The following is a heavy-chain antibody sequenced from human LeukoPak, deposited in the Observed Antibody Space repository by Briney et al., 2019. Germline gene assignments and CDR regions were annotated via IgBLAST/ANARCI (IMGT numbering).Heavy chain of an antibody. Sequence: GGSLRLSCGASGFTFRDYWMSWVRQAPGKGLEWVANIQSDGNEKNYIDSVQGRFTISRDNAKTSLYLQMNSLTAADTAVYYCASGYSSGWYVDYWGQGTLVTVSS. CDR2: IQSDGNEK. D-gene: IGHD6-19*01. J-gene: IGHJ4*02. CDR1: GFTFRDYW. CDR3: ASGYSSGWYVDY. V-gene: IGHV3-7*01.